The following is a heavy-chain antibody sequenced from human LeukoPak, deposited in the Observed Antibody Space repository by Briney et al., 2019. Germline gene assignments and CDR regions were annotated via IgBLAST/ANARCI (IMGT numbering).Heavy chain of an antibody. J-gene: IGHJ6*03. CDR1: GGTFSSYA. V-gene: IGHV1-18*01. CDR3: AGMTTVTSYYYYYMDV. D-gene: IGHD4-17*01. Sequence: ASVKVSCKASGGTFSSYAISWVRQAPGQGLEWMGWISAYNGNTNYAQKLQGRVTMTTDTSTSTAYMELRSLRSDDTAVYYCAGMTTVTSYYYYYMDVWGKGTTVTVSS. CDR2: ISAYNGNT.